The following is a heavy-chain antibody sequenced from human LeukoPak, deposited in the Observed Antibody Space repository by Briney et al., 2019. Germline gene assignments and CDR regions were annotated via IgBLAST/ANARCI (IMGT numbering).Heavy chain of an antibody. Sequence: PGGSLRLSCGASGFTFNNAWMNWVRQAPGKGLEWVSYISSSSSTIYYADSVKGRFTISGDNAKNSLYLQMNSLRAEDTAVYYCARALLGGRLFDYWGQGTLVTVSS. CDR2: ISSSSSTI. CDR1: GFTFNNAW. V-gene: IGHV3-48*04. D-gene: IGHD3-16*01. CDR3: ARALLGGRLFDY. J-gene: IGHJ4*02.